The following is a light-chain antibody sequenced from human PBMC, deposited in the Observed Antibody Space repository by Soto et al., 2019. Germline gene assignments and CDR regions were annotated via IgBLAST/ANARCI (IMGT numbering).Light chain of an antibody. V-gene: IGKV1-6*01. CDR1: QDISNT. Sequence: AIQMTQSPSSLSASVGDRVAISCRASQDISNTLAWYQQKPGEAPKLLIFAASNLESGVPSRFSGSGSVTEFSLAITGLQPEDFATYYCLQYYNFSWTFGQGTKVEVK. CDR3: LQYYNFSWT. J-gene: IGKJ1*01. CDR2: AAS.